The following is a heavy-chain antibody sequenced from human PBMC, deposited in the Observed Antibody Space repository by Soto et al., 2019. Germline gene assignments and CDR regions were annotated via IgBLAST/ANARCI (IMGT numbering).Heavy chain of an antibody. D-gene: IGHD1-1*01. V-gene: IGHV3-30*03. CDR3: ARDGVSSSVFTWNHGTYFVY. Sequence: GGSLRLCCAAAGFTFNKYGMHWVRQAPGKGLEWVAVISYDGNNKFYADSVKGRFTISRGSTKQTLYLQMNSLRPDDTAMYYCARDGVSSSVFTWNHGTYFVYCGQRPLLSVSS. CDR2: ISYDGNNK. J-gene: IGHJ4*02. CDR1: GFTFNKYG.